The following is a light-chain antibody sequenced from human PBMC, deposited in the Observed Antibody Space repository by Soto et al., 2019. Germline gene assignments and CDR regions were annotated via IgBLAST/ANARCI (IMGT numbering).Light chain of an antibody. V-gene: IGKV2-28*01. CDR1: QRLLHSNGNIF. Sequence: EIVMTQSPPSLTVTPGEPASISRSSSQRLLHSNGNIFLDWYLQKPGQSPQLLIYLGFNRASGVPDRVSGSGAGTDFTLKISRVEAEDAGVYYCMQALQTPYTFGQGTKLEIK. CDR2: LGF. J-gene: IGKJ2*01. CDR3: MQALQTPYT.